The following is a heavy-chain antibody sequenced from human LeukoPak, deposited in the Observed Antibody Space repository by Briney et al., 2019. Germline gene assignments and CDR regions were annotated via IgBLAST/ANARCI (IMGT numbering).Heavy chain of an antibody. Sequence: PGGSLRLSCAASGFTFSSYSMNWVRQAPGKGLEWVSSISSSSSYIYYADSVKGRFTISRDNAKNSLYLQMNSLRAEDTAVYYCARDLTSYYDYVWGSYWGQGTLVTVSS. CDR2: ISSSSSYI. CDR1: GFTFSSYS. CDR3: ARDLTSYYDYVWGSY. V-gene: IGHV3-21*01. D-gene: IGHD3-16*01. J-gene: IGHJ4*02.